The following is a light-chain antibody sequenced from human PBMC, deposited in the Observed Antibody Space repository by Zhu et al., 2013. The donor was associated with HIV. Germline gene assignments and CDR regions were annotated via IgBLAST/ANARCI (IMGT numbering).Light chain of an antibody. Sequence: DIQVTQSPSTLSASVGDRVTITCRASQGINTHLAWYQQRPGRPPKLLMYGVSTLHTGVPLRFVGSGSGTEFALTIYGLQPEDSATYYCQQTKSYPFSFGPGTQSGCQT. CDR3: QQTKSYPFS. CDR2: GVS. V-gene: IGKV1-9*01. CDR1: QGINTH. J-gene: IGKJ3*01.